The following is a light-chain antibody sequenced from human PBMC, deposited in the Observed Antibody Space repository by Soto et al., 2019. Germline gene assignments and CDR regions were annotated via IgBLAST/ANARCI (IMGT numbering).Light chain of an antibody. CDR3: QQSNNWPYT. V-gene: IGKV3-15*01. CDR1: QSVSTN. CDR2: GAS. Sequence: EIVLTQSPGTLSVSPGERANLSCRASQSVSTNLAWFQQKPGQAPRLLIYGASTRATGIPARFSGSGSGTEFTLTLNSLQSEDVAVYYCQQSNNWPYTFGQGTKLEV. J-gene: IGKJ2*01.